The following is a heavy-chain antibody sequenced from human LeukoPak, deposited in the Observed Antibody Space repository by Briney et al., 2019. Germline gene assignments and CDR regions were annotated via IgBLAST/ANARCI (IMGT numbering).Heavy chain of an antibody. J-gene: IGHJ4*02. D-gene: IGHD6-19*01. CDR2: ISSSGSTI. Sequence: PGGSLRLSCAASGFTFSSYEMNWVRQAPGKGLEWVSYISSSGSTIYYADSVKGRFTISRDNAKNSLFLQMNSLRAEDTAVYYCARDQGSGWWAYWGQGTLVTVSS. CDR3: ARDQGSGWWAY. CDR1: GFTFSSYE. V-gene: IGHV3-48*03.